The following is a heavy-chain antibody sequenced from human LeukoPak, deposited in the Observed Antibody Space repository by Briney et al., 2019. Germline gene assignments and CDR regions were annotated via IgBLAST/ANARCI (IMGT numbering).Heavy chain of an antibody. V-gene: IGHV4-34*01. CDR1: GGSFSGYY. Sequence: PSETLSLTCAVYGGSFSGYYWSWIRQPPGKGLEWIGEINHSGSTNYNPSLKSRVTISVDTSKNQFSLKLSSVTAADTAVYYCARMGAQLRYFDWLLSAYYFDYWGQGTLVTVSS. CDR3: ARMGAQLRYFDWLLSAYYFDY. D-gene: IGHD3-9*01. J-gene: IGHJ4*02. CDR2: INHSGST.